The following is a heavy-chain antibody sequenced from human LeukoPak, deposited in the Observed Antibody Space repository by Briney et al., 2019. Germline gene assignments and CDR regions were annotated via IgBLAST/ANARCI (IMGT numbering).Heavy chain of an antibody. V-gene: IGHV3-21*01. Sequence: PGGSLRLSCAASGFTFSSYSMNWVRQAPGKGLEWVSSISSSSSYIYYADSVKGRFTISRDNAKNSLYLQMNSLRAEDTAVYYCARDLGQYYDTSDNWFDPWGQGTLVTVSS. J-gene: IGHJ5*02. D-gene: IGHD3-22*01. CDR2: ISSSSSYI. CDR3: ARDLGQYYDTSDNWFDP. CDR1: GFTFSSYS.